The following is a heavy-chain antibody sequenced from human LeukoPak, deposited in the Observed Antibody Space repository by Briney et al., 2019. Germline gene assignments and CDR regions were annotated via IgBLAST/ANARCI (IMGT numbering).Heavy chain of an antibody. CDR2: IIPIFGTA. V-gene: IGHV1-69*05. D-gene: IGHD2-15*01. CDR1: GGTFSSYA. Sequence: GASVKVSCKASGGTFSSYAISWVRQAPGQGLEWTEGIIPIFGTANYAQKFQGRVTITTDESTSTAYMELSSLRSEDTAVYYCARDRCSGGSCYDFLGFDPWGQGTLVTVSS. J-gene: IGHJ5*02. CDR3: ARDRCSGGSCYDFLGFDP.